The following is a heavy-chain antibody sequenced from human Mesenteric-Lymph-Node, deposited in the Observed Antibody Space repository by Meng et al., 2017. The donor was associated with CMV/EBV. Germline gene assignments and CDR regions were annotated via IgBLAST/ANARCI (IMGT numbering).Heavy chain of an antibody. CDR1: GFTFDDYA. V-gene: IGHV3-53*01. Sequence: GESLKISCAASGFTFDDYAMHWVRQAPGKGLEWVSMIYAGGDTYYADSVKGRFTISRDNSKNTLYLQMNNLRAEDTAVYYCAGRPLGYCSSTGCYDYWGQGTQVTVSS. D-gene: IGHD2-2*03. CDR3: AGRPLGYCSSTGCYDY. J-gene: IGHJ4*02. CDR2: IYAGGDT.